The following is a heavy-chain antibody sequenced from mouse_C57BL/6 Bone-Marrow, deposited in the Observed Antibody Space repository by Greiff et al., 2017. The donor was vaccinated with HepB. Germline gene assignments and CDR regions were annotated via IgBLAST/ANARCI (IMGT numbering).Heavy chain of an antibody. Sequence: EVQVVESGGGLVQPGGSLKLSCAASGFTFSDYYMYWVRQTPEKRLEWVAYISNGGGSTYYPDTVKGRFTISRDNAKNTLYLQMSRLKSEDTAMYYCARHSLYAMDYWGQGTSVTVSS. V-gene: IGHV5-12*01. D-gene: IGHD6-1*01. CDR1: GFTFSDYY. CDR3: ARHSLYAMDY. J-gene: IGHJ4*01. CDR2: ISNGGGST.